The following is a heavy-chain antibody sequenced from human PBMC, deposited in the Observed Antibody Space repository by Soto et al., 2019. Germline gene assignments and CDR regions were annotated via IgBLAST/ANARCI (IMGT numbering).Heavy chain of an antibody. Sequence: PSETLSLTCSVSGGSINSGGYYWSWIRQHPGKGLEWIGYIYYSGSTYYNPSLKSRVTISVDTSKNQFSLKLSSVTAADTAVYYCARVKFGYCSGGSCHNRAFDIWGQGTMVTVAS. J-gene: IGHJ3*02. CDR1: GGSINSGGYY. CDR3: ARVKFGYCSGGSCHNRAFDI. D-gene: IGHD2-15*01. V-gene: IGHV4-31*03. CDR2: IYYSGST.